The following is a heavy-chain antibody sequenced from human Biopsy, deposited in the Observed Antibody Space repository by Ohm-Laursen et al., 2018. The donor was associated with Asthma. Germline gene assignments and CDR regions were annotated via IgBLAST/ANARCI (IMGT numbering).Heavy chain of an antibody. CDR2: IYSGGTS. D-gene: IGHD3-22*01. J-gene: IGHJ4*02. Sequence: SLRLSCAASGFTFSSNAMHWVRQAPGKGLEWVSVIYSGGTSHTADSARGRFTISRDYSKNTLYLQMHSLRAEDTAVYYCARGDSSNWSHYYFDYWGQGTLVTVSS. CDR3: ARGDSSNWSHYYFDY. CDR1: GFTFSSNA. V-gene: IGHV3-53*01.